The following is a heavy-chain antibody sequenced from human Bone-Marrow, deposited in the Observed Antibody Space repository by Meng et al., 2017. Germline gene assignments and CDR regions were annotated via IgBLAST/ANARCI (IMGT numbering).Heavy chain of an antibody. Sequence: SETLSLTCTVSGGSISSGGYYWSWIRQHPGKGLEWIGYIYYSGSTNYNPSLKSRVTISVDTSKNQFSLKLSSVTAADTAVYYCARGYDILTGYFFDYWGQGTLVTVSS. V-gene: IGHV4-61*08. J-gene: IGHJ4*02. CDR1: GGSISSGGYY. CDR2: IYYSGST. D-gene: IGHD3-9*01. CDR3: ARGYDILTGYFFDY.